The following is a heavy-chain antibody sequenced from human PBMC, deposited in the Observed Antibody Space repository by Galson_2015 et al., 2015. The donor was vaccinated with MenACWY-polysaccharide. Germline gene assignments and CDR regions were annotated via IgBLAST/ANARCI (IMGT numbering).Heavy chain of an antibody. CDR2: MYYSGST. CDR3: ARDGRDLTVTKGGYYYYGMDV. Sequence: TLSLTCTVSGGSISSGGYYWSWIRQHPGKGLEWIGYMYYSGSTYYNPSLKSRVTISVDTSKNQFSLKLSSVPAADTAVYYCARDGRDLTVTKGGYYYYGMDVWGQGTTVTVSS. J-gene: IGHJ6*02. CDR1: GGSISSGGYY. D-gene: IGHD4-17*01. V-gene: IGHV4-31*03.